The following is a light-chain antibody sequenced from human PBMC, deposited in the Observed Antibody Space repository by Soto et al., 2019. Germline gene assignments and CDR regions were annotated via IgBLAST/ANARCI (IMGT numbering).Light chain of an antibody. CDR1: QDISNY. J-gene: IGKJ3*01. V-gene: IGKV1-33*01. CDR3: QQYDTLPPFT. CDR2: DAS. Sequence: DLQMTQSPSSLSASVGDRVTITCQASQDISNYLNWYQQKPGKAPKLLIYDASNLETGVPSRFSGSGSGTDFTFPISSLQPEDIATYYCQQYDTLPPFTFGPGTKVDIK.